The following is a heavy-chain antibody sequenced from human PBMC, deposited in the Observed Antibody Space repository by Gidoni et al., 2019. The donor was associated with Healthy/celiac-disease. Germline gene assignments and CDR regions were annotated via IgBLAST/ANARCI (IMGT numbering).Heavy chain of an antibody. CDR2: ISGSGGST. CDR1: GFTFSSYA. J-gene: IGHJ4*02. CDR3: AKVGYDFWSGYPYQYYCDY. V-gene: IGHV3-23*01. D-gene: IGHD3-3*01. Sequence: EVQLLESGGGLVQPGGSLRLSCAASGFTFSSYAMSWVRQAPGKGLEWVSAISGSGGSTYYADSVKGRFTISRDNSKNTLYLQMNSLRAEDTAVYYCAKVGYDFWSGYPYQYYCDYWGQGTLVTVSS.